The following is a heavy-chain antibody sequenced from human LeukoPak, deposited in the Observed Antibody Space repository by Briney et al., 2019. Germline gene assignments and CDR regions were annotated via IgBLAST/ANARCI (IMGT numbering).Heavy chain of an antibody. CDR1: GFTFSSYA. J-gene: IGHJ4*02. CDR3: AKDQAEYSYGFCDY. D-gene: IGHD5-18*01. CDR2: ISGSGGST. Sequence: AGVSLRLSYAASGFTFSSYAMSWVRQAPRKGLEWVSDISGSGGSTYYADSVKGRFTISRDNSKNTLYLQMNSLRAEDTAVYYCAKDQAEYSYGFCDYWGQGTLVTVSS. V-gene: IGHV3-23*01.